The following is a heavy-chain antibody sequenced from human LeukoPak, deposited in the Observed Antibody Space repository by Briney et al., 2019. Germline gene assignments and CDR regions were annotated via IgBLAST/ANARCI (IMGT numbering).Heavy chain of an antibody. V-gene: IGHV4-59*01. Sequence: SETLSLTCTVSADSISSYYWSWIRQPPGKGLEWIGYLYYSGSTNYNPSLKSRLTISIDTSKNQFSLKLSSVTAADTAIYYCARGGSGVVAATYYYYYMDVWGKGTTVTVSS. CDR3: ARGGSGVVAATYYYYYMDV. J-gene: IGHJ6*03. D-gene: IGHD2-15*01. CDR2: LYYSGST. CDR1: ADSISSYY.